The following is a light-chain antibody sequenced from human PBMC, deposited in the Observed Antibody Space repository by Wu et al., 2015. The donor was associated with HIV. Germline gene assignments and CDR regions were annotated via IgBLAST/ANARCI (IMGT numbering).Light chain of an antibody. V-gene: IGKV3-20*01. CDR1: QSITSSY. Sequence: EIVLTQSPGTLSLSPGERATLSCRASQSITSSYLAWYQQKPGQAPRLLIDGASNRATGIPDRFSVSGSGTDFTLTISRLEPEDFALYYCQQHDSSPYTFGQGTKLDIK. J-gene: IGKJ2*01. CDR3: QQHDSSPYT. CDR2: GAS.